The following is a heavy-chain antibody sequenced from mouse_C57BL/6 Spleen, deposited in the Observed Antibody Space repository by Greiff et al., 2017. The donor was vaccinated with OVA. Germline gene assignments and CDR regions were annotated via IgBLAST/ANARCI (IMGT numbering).Heavy chain of an antibody. V-gene: IGHV1-80*01. CDR2: IYPGDGDT. Sequence: QVQLQQSGAELVKPGASVKISCKASGYAFSSYWMNWVKQRPGKGLEWIGQIYPGDGDTNYNGKFKGKATLTADKSSSTAYMQLSSLTSEDSAVYFCARSPYYYGTHYYAMDYWGQGTSVTVSS. CDR3: ARSPYYYGTHYYAMDY. D-gene: IGHD1-1*01. J-gene: IGHJ4*01. CDR1: GYAFSSYW.